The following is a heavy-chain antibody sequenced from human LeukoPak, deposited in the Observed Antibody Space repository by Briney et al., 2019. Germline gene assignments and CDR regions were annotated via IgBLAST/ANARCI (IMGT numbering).Heavy chain of an antibody. V-gene: IGHV1-69*05. CDR2: IIPIFGTA. Sequence: EASVKVSCKASGGTFSSYAISWVRQAPGQGLEWMGGIIPIFGTANYAQKFQGRVTITTDESTSTAYMELNSLRSEDTAVYYCARDIRGLYGSGSSCWFDPWGQGTLVTVSS. CDR1: GGTFSSYA. CDR3: ARDIRGLYGSGSSCWFDP. J-gene: IGHJ5*02. D-gene: IGHD3-10*01.